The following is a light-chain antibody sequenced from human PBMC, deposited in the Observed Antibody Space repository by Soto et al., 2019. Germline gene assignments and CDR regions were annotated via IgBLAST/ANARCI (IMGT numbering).Light chain of an antibody. V-gene: IGLV4-69*01. CDR1: SGHSNYA. Sequence: QPVLTQSPSASASLGASVKLTCTLSSGHSNYAIAWHQQQPEKGPRYFMDVNNDGSHIKGDGIPDRFSGSSSGAERYLTISSLQSEDEADYYCQTWDTGIVIFGGGTKVTVL. CDR3: QTWDTGIVI. CDR2: VNNDGSH. J-gene: IGLJ2*01.